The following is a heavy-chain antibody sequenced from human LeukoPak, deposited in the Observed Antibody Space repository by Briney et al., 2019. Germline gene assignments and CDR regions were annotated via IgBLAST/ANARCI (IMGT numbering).Heavy chain of an antibody. CDR3: PRVTSEASFDY. CDR2: ISYDGSNK. J-gene: IGHJ4*02. Sequence: GKSLRLSCAASGFTFRNFAMHWVRQAPGKGLEWVALISYDGSNKYYADSVKGRFTISRDNSKNTLYLQMNSLRADDTAVYYCPRVTSEASFDYWGQGTLVIVSS. CDR1: GFTFRNFA. V-gene: IGHV3-30-3*01.